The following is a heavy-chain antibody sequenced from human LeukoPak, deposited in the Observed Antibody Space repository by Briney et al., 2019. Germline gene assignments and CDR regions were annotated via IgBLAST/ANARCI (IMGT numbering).Heavy chain of an antibody. Sequence: SETLSLTCAVYGGSFSGYYWSWIRQPPGKGLEWIGEINHSGSTNYNPSLKSRVTISVDKSKNQFSLKLSSVTAADTAVYYCARDPLRGVIIGSLDYWGQGTLVTVSS. D-gene: IGHD3-10*01. J-gene: IGHJ4*02. CDR2: INHSGST. CDR1: GGSFSGYY. V-gene: IGHV4-34*01. CDR3: ARDPLRGVIIGSLDY.